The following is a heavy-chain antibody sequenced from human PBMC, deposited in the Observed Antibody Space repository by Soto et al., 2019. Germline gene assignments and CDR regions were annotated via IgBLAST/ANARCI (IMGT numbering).Heavy chain of an antibody. CDR3: ARVYRVYSDSRLLPYFDN. V-gene: IGHV3-23*01. CDR2: ISGSDDST. D-gene: IGHD3-22*01. CDR1: RFTFSNYA. J-gene: IGHJ4*02. Sequence: EVQLLESGGGLVQPGGSLTLSCAASRFTFSNYAMSWVRQAPGQGLEWVSTISGSDDSTYYADSVKGRFTISRDNSKNTLCLHMYSLRAEDSAVYYCARVYRVYSDSRLLPYFDNWGQGTLVTVSS.